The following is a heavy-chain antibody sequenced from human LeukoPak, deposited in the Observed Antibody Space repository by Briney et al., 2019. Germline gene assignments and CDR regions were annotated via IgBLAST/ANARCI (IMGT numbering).Heavy chain of an antibody. CDR2: IYTSGST. V-gene: IGHV4-61*02. D-gene: IGHD2-8*01. Sequence: SETLSLTCTVSGGTISSGSYYWGWIRQPAGKGLEWIGRIYTSGSTNYNPSLKSRVTISVDTSKNQFSLKLSSVTAADTAVYYCARNAAVYYNWFDPWGQGTLVTVSS. CDR1: GGTISSGSYY. CDR3: ARNAAVYYNWFDP. J-gene: IGHJ5*02.